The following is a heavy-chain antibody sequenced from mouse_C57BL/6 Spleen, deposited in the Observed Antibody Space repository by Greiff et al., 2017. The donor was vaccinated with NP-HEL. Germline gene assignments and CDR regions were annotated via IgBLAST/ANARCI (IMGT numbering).Heavy chain of an antibody. D-gene: IGHD1-1*01. CDR2: IDPANGNT. CDR1: GFNIKNTY. J-gene: IGHJ2*01. Sequence: VQLQQSVAELVRPGASVKLSCTASGFNIKNTYMHWVKQRPEQGLEWIGRIDPANGNTKYAPKFQGKATITADTSSNTAYLQLSSLTSEDTAIYYCARSHYYGSSYPYYFDYWGQGTTLTISS. CDR3: ARSHYYGSSYPYYFDY. V-gene: IGHV14-3*01.